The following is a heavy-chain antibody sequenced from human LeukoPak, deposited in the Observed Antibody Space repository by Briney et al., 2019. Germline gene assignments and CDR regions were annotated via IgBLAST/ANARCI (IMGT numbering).Heavy chain of an antibody. CDR1: GYTFSGYH. D-gene: IGHD3-10*01. Sequence: ASVKVSCKASGYTFSGYHLHGVRQAPGQGLEWMGWINPTSGDTHSAQRFQGRVTMTRDTSISTAYMELSRLTSDDTAVYFCARDLRGLNDYFDYWGQGTLVTVSS. CDR2: INPTSGDT. V-gene: IGHV1-2*02. J-gene: IGHJ4*02. CDR3: ARDLRGLNDYFDY.